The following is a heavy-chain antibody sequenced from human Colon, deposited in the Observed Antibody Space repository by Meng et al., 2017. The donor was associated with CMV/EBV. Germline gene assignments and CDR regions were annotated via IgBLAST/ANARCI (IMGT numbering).Heavy chain of an antibody. V-gene: IGHV3-48*03. CDR2: ISSSGSTI. D-gene: IGHD6-19*01. CDR3: AKVVAVAGTNSYYGMDV. CDR1: GFTFSSYE. Sequence: GESLKISCAASGFTFSSYEMNWVRQAPGKGLEWVSYISSSGSTIYYADSVKGRFTISRDNAKNSLFLQMNSLTAEDTALYYCAKVVAVAGTNSYYGMDVWGQGTTVTVSS. J-gene: IGHJ6*02.